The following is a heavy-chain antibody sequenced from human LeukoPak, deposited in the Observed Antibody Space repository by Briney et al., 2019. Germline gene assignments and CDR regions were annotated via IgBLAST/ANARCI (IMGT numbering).Heavy chain of an antibody. Sequence: GGSLRLSCAASGFTFSSYDMSWVRQAPGKGLEWVSGISGSGSSTYYADSVKGRFTISRDNSKSTLYLQMNSLRAEDTAVYYCAKSGDLVVVAATYYFDYWGQGTLVTVSS. CDR2: ISGSGSST. D-gene: IGHD2-15*01. J-gene: IGHJ4*02. CDR1: GFTFSSYD. V-gene: IGHV3-23*01. CDR3: AKSGDLVVVAATYYFDY.